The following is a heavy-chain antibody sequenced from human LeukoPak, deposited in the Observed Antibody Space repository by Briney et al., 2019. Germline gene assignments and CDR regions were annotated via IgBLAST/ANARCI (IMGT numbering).Heavy chain of an antibody. Sequence: PSETLSLTCTVSGYSISSGYYWGWIRQPPGKGLEWIGSIYHSGSTYYNPSLKSRVTKSVDTSKNQFSLKLSSVTAADTAVYYCARGRTEIFGVVIRGYYFDYWGQGTLVTVSS. V-gene: IGHV4-38-2*02. CDR1: GYSISSGYY. J-gene: IGHJ4*02. D-gene: IGHD3-3*01. CDR2: IYHSGST. CDR3: ARGRTEIFGVVIRGYYFDY.